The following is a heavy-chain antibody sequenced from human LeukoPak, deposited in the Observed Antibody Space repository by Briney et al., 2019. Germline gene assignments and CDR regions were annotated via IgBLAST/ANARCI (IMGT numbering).Heavy chain of an antibody. CDR2: ISSSSTNI. V-gene: IGHV3-48*02. CDR1: GFTFGAYG. Sequence: GGSLRLSCAASGFTFGAYGMNWVRQAPGKGLEWVSYISSSSTNIYYADSVEGRFTISRDNGKNSLYLRMNSLRDEDTAIYCCARQHTARFAYWGQGTLVTVSS. J-gene: IGHJ4*02. D-gene: IGHD5-18*01. CDR3: ARQHTARFAY.